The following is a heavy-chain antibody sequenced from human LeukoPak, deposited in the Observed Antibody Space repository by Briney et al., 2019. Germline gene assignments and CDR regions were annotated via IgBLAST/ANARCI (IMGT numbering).Heavy chain of an antibody. V-gene: IGHV3-23*01. CDR1: GYTFSSYT. Sequence: GGSLRLSCAASGYTFSSYTMTWVRQAPGKGLEWVSTISSGGGSTYYADSVRGRFTISRDNSKNTLYLQMDSLRAEDTAIYYCARGLTLTTFDYWGQGTLVTVSS. CDR2: ISSGGGST. D-gene: IGHD4-11*01. CDR3: ARGLTLTTFDY. J-gene: IGHJ4*02.